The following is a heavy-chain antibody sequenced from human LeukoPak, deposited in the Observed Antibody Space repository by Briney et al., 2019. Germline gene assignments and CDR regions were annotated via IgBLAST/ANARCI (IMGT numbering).Heavy chain of an antibody. Sequence: GESLKISCEASGYSFTSNWVGWVRQMPGRGLEWIGIIYPGDSDTRYSPSFQGQVTISADKSISTAYLQWSSLKASDTAMYYCARRLGVSTPFDPWGQGTLVTVSS. CDR1: GYSFTSNW. J-gene: IGHJ5*02. CDR3: ARRLGVSTPFDP. CDR2: IYPGDSDT. V-gene: IGHV5-51*01. D-gene: IGHD6-13*01.